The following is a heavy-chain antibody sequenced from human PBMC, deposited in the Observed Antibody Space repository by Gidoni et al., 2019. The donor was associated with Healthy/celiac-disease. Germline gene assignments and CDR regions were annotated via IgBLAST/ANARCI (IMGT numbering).Heavy chain of an antibody. CDR2: ISYDGSNK. CDR1: GFPFSSYA. CDR3: ARGGGRYMAGALDY. Sequence: QVQLVESGGGVVQPGRSLRLSCAASGFPFSSYAMHWVRQDPGKGLEWVAVISYDGSNKYYADSVKGRFTISRDNSKNTLYLQMNSLRAEDTAVYYCARGGGRYMAGALDYWGQGTLVTVSS. J-gene: IGHJ4*02. V-gene: IGHV3-30-3*01. D-gene: IGHD6-19*01.